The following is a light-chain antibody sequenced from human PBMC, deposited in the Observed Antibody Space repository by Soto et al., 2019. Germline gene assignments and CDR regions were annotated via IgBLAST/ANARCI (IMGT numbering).Light chain of an antibody. V-gene: IGKV1-5*01. CDR3: QQYSNYSAT. CDR1: QSISDW. Sequence: DVQMTQSPSTLSASVGDRVTITCRASQSISDWLAWFQQKPGQAPRLLIYDASSLQSGVPSRFSGSGSGTEFTLTINSLQPDDFACYFCQQYSNYSATFGQGTKVEIK. J-gene: IGKJ1*01. CDR2: DAS.